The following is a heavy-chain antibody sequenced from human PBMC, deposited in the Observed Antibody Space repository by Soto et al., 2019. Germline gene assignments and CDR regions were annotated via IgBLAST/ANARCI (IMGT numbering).Heavy chain of an antibody. V-gene: IGHV3-21*01. Sequence: PGGSLRLSCAASGFTFSSYSMNWVRQAPGKGLEWVSSISSSSSYIYYADSVKGRFTISRDNAKNSLYLQMNSLRAEDTAVYYCAREVHCITTSCPRPYYYYGMDVWGQGTTVTVSS. D-gene: IGHD2-2*01. CDR3: AREVHCITTSCPRPYYYYGMDV. CDR2: ISSSSSYI. CDR1: GFTFSSYS. J-gene: IGHJ6*02.